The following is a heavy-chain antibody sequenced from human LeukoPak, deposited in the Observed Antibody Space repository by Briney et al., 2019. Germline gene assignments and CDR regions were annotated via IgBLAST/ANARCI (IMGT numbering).Heavy chain of an antibody. D-gene: IGHD5-18*01. V-gene: IGHV4-34*01. Sequence: PSETLSLTCAVYGGSFSGYYWSWIRQPPGKGLEWIGEINHSGSTNYNPSLKSRVTISVDTSKNQFSLKLSSVTAADTAVYYCARESYSYGPRAFDIWGQGTMVTVSS. CDR3: ARESYSYGPRAFDI. CDR1: GGSFSGYY. J-gene: IGHJ3*02. CDR2: INHSGST.